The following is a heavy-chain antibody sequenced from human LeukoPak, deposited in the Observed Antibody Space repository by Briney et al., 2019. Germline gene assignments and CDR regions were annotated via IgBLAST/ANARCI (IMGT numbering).Heavy chain of an antibody. V-gene: IGHV3-23*01. J-gene: IGHJ6*03. CDR2: ISGSGGST. CDR1: GFTFSSYA. CDR3: AKDGDIVVVPAAILERGYMDV. Sequence: GGSLRLSCAASGFTFSSYAMSWVRQAPGKGLEWVSAISGSGGSTYYADSVKGRFTISRDNSKNTLYLQMNSLRAEDTAVYYCAKDGDIVVVPAAILERGYMDVWGKGTTVTVSS. D-gene: IGHD2-2*01.